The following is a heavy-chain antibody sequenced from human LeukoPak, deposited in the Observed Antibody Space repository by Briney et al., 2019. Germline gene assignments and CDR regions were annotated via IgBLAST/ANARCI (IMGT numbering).Heavy chain of an antibody. D-gene: IGHD2-8*01. V-gene: IGHV4-59*01. CDR3: ARDIGGRYSWYYFDY. J-gene: IGHJ4*02. Sequence: PSETLSLTCTVSGGSISSYYWSWIRQPPGKGLEWIGYMYYSGGTNYNPSLKSRVTMSVDTSKNHFSLKMSSVTAADTAVYYCARDIGGRYSWYYFDYWGRGTLVTVSS. CDR1: GGSISSYY. CDR2: MYYSGGT.